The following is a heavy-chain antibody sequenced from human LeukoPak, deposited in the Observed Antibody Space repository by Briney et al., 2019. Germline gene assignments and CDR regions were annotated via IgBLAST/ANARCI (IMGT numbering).Heavy chain of an antibody. CDR2: IWYDGTNK. D-gene: IGHD3-10*01. J-gene: IGHJ3*02. CDR3: ARGGNGSGTYYNGLDTFDI. V-gene: IGHV3-33*01. Sequence: GRSLRLSCAASGFTFKSYGMHWVRQAPGKGLEWVAVIWYDGTNKYYTDSVKGRFTISRDNSKNTLYLQMNSLRAEDTAVYYCARGGNGSGTYYNGLDTFDIWGQGTMVTVSS. CDR1: GFTFKSYG.